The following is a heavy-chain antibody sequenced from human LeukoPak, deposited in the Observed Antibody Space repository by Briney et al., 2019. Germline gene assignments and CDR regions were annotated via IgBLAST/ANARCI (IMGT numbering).Heavy chain of an antibody. D-gene: IGHD1-14*01. J-gene: IGHJ6*02. V-gene: IGHV1-69*13. CDR3: ARDPNPDSEYYYYYYGMDV. CDR2: IIPIFGTA. CDR1: GGTFSSYA. Sequence: ASVKVSCKASGGTFSSYAISWVRQAPGQGLEWMGGIIPIFGTANYAQKFQGRVTITADESTSTAYMELSSLRSEDTAVYYCARDPNPDSEYYYYYYGMDVWGQGTTVTVSS.